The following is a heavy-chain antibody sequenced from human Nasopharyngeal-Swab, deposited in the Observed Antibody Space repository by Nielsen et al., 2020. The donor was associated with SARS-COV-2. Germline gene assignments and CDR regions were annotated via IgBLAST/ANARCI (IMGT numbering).Heavy chain of an antibody. J-gene: IGHJ3*02. CDR3: ARGRQYQLLFIFVEDAFDI. D-gene: IGHD2-2*01. V-gene: IGHV4-61*01. CDR2: IYYSGST. CDR1: GGSVSSGSYY. Sequence: SETLSLTCTVSGGSVSSGSYYRSWIRQPPGKGLEWIGYIYYSGSTNYNPSLKSRVTISVDTSKNQFSLKLSSVTAADTAVYYCARGRQYQLLFIFVEDAFDIWGQGTMVTVSS.